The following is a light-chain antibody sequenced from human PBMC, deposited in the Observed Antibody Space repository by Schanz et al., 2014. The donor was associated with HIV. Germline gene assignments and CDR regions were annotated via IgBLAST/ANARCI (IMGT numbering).Light chain of an antibody. CDR2: GAS. Sequence: DIQMPQSPSSLSASVGDRVTITCRASQSIGSDLNWYQQKPGRAPKLLIYGASTLQSGVPSRFSGNGTGTDFNLIITSLQVEDFATYYCQESHTGPSITFGQGTRLEGK. CDR1: QSIGSD. V-gene: IGKV1-39*01. J-gene: IGKJ5*01. CDR3: QESHTGPSIT.